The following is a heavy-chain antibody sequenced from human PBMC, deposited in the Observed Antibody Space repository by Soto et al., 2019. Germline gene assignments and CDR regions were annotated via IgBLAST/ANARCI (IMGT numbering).Heavy chain of an antibody. CDR3: ARDYSGASTFDY. J-gene: IGHJ4*02. CDR2: IYYSGII. D-gene: IGHD6-19*01. CDR1: GASVRNYY. Sequence: PSETLSLTCTVSGASVRNYYWSWIRQPPGKGLEWIGYIYYSGIIYYNPSLKSRVTISIDTSKNQFSLKLSSVTAADTALYYCARDYSGASTFDYWGQGTLVTVSS. V-gene: IGHV4-59*02.